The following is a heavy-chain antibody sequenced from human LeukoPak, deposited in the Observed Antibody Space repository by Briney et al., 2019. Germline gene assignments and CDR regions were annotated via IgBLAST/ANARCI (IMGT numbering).Heavy chain of an antibody. CDR1: GYTFTSYG. CDR2: ISAYNGNT. V-gene: IGHV1-18*01. CDR3: ARDDYGDYDGYYYGMDV. Sequence: GASVKVSCKASGYTFTSYGISWVRQAPGQGLEWMGWISAYNGNTNYAQKLQGRVTMTTDTSTSTAYTELRSLRSDDTAVYYCARDDYGDYDGYYYGMDVWGQGTTVTVSS. J-gene: IGHJ6*02. D-gene: IGHD4-17*01.